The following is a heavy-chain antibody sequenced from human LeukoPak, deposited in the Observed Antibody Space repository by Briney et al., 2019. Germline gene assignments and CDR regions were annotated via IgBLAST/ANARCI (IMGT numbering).Heavy chain of an antibody. CDR1: GFTVSSNY. J-gene: IGHJ4*02. V-gene: IGHV3-53*01. D-gene: IGHD2-8*02. CDR3: ARDTGGLPY. CDR2: MYSAGFT. Sequence: GGSLRLSCVVSGFTVSSNYMSWVRQAPGKGLEWVSVMYSAGFTYYADSVKGRFTISRDNGKNTLYLHMNSLRDDDTAVYYCARDTGGLPYWGQGTLVTVSS.